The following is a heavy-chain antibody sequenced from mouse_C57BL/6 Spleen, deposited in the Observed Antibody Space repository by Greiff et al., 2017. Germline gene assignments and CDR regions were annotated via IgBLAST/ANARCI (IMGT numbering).Heavy chain of an antibody. CDR1: GFNIKDYY. Sequence: EVKLMESGAELVKPGASVKLSCTASGFNIKDYYMHWVKQRTEQGLECIGRIDPEDGETKYAPKFPGKATITADTSSNTAYLQLSSLTSEDTAVYYCARWGDDYDQAWFAYWGQGTLVTVSA. J-gene: IGHJ3*01. D-gene: IGHD2-4*01. CDR3: ARWGDDYDQAWFAY. V-gene: IGHV14-2*01. CDR2: IDPEDGET.